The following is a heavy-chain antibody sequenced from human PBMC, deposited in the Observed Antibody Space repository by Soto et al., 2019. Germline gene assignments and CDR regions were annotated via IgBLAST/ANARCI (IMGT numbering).Heavy chain of an antibody. J-gene: IGHJ4*02. D-gene: IGHD5-12*01. CDR3: ARGGGYNWELYYFDY. Sequence: QVQLVESGGGVVQPGRSLRLSCAASGFTFSSYAMHWVRQAPGKGLEGVAVISYDGSNKYYADSVKGRFTISRDNSKNTLYLQMNSLRAEDTAVYYCARGGGYNWELYYFDYWGQGTLVTGSS. CDR2: ISYDGSNK. CDR1: GFTFSSYA. V-gene: IGHV3-30-3*01.